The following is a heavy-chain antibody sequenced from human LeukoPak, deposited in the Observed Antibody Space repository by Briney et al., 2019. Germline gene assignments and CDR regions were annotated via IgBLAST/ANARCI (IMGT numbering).Heavy chain of an antibody. CDR2: ISGSGGST. J-gene: IGHJ4*02. V-gene: IGHV3-23*01. CDR3: ANGGDSGYDHQPTTNAFDY. Sequence: GGSLRLSCAASGFTFSSYAMSWVRQAPGKGLEWVSAISGSGGSTYYADSVKGRFTISRDNSKNTLYLQMNSLRAEDTAVYYCANGGDSGYDHQPTTNAFDYWGQGTLVTVSS. CDR1: GFTFSSYA. D-gene: IGHD5-12*01.